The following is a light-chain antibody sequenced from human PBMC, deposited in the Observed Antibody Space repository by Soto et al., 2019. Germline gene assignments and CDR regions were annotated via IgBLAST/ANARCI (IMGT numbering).Light chain of an antibody. Sequence: EIELTQSPGTLSLSPGERATLSCRASQSAGNTYLAWYQQKPGQAPRLLIYGTSSRATGIPDRFGGSGSGTEFTLTIARVEPEDFAVDYWQQYGSSRTFGQETKVEVK. CDR2: GTS. V-gene: IGKV3-20*01. J-gene: IGKJ1*01. CDR3: QQYGSSRT. CDR1: QSAGNTY.